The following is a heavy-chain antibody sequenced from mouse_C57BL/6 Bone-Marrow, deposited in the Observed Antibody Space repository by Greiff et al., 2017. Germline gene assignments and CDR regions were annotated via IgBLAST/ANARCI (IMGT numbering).Heavy chain of an antibody. V-gene: IGHV10-1*01. CDR3: VRQGGGY. Sequence: EVKLMESGGGLVQPKGSLKFSCAASGFSFNTYAMNWVRQAPGKGLEWVARIRSKSNNYATYYADSVKDRFTISRDDSESMLYLQMNNLKTEDTAMYYCVRQGGGYWGQGTTLTVSS. J-gene: IGHJ2*01. CDR1: GFSFNTYA. CDR2: IRSKSNNYAT.